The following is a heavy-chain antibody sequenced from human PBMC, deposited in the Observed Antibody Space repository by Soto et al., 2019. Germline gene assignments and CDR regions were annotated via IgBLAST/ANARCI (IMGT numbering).Heavy chain of an antibody. CDR1: GGSISSYY. CDR2: IYNSGVT. J-gene: IGHJ6*02. Sequence: SETLSLACTVSGGSISSYYWSWIRQPAGKGLEWIGRIYNSGVTTYNPSLMSRVTLSVDTSKNHFSLKLTSVSAADTAVYYCARDGSDSYGLDVWGQGTTVTVSS. D-gene: IGHD6-25*01. V-gene: IGHV4-4*07. CDR3: ARDGSDSYGLDV.